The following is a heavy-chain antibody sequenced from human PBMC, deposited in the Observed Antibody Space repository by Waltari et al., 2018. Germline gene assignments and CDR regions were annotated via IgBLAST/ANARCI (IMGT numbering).Heavy chain of an antibody. V-gene: IGHV4-38-2*01. J-gene: IGHJ4*02. CDR2: IYHSGST. CDR3: ATTNYYDSSGYYY. CDR1: GYSISSGYY. Sequence: QMQLQESGPGLVKPSETLSLTCAVSGYSISSGYYWGWIRQPPGKGLEWIGSIYHSGSTYYNPSLKSRVTISVDTSKNQFSLKLSSVTAADTAVYYCATTNYYDSSGYYYWGQGTLVTVSS. D-gene: IGHD3-22*01.